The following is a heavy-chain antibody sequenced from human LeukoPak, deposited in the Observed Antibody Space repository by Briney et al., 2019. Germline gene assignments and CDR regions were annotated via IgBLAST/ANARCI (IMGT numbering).Heavy chain of an antibody. CDR1: GYTFTGYY. CDR2: INPNSGGT. V-gene: IGHV1-2*02. CDR3: ARDRNYYDSSGYQKAFDY. Sequence: GASVKVSCKASGYTFTGYYMHWVRQAPGQGVEWMGWINPNSGGTNYAKKFQGRVTMTRDTSISTAYMELSRLRSDDTAVYYCARDRNYYDSSGYQKAFDYWGQGTLVTVSS. J-gene: IGHJ4*02. D-gene: IGHD3-22*01.